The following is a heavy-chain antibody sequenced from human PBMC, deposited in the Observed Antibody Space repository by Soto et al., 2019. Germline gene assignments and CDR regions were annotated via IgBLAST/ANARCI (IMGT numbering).Heavy chain of an antibody. Sequence: HVQLVESGGGVVQPGRSLRLSCSASDFAFSSYGMHWVRQAPGKGLEWIAFIWFDGNTANYADSVKGRFTIGRDNSKSTLHLQLNSLRPEDTAVYYCTRARGGGSNWYFELWCRGTLVSVSS. CDR2: IWFDGNTA. J-gene: IGHJ2*01. CDR1: DFAFSSYG. V-gene: IGHV3-33*01. CDR3: TRARGGGSNWYFEL. D-gene: IGHD3-16*01.